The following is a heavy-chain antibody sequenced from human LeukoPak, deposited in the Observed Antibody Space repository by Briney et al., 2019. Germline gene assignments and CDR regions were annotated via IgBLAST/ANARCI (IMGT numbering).Heavy chain of an antibody. CDR1: GGSISSNNW. CDR2: IYHIGNT. CDR3: ASHYYDSSGYYQEYFQH. D-gene: IGHD3-22*01. Sequence: PSGTLSLTCAVSGGSISSNNWWSWVRQPPGKGLEWIGEIYHIGNTNYNPSLKSRVTISVDKSNNQFSLKLNSVTAADTAVYYCASHYYDSSGYYQEYFQHWGQGTLVTVSS. V-gene: IGHV4-4*02. J-gene: IGHJ1*01.